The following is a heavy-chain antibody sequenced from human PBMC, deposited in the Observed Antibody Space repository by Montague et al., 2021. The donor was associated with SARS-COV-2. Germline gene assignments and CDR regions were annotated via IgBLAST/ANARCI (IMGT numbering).Heavy chain of an antibody. Sequence: SETLSLTCTVSGGSISSYYWSWIRQPPGKGLEWIGYIYYSGSTNYNPSLKSRVTISVDTYKNQFSLKLSYVTAADTAVYYCSGQVVGATSRVMGFDPWGQGTLVTVPS. CDR3: SGQVVGATSRVMGFDP. CDR2: IYYSGST. J-gene: IGHJ5*02. V-gene: IGHV4-59*08. CDR1: GGSISSYY. D-gene: IGHD1-26*01.